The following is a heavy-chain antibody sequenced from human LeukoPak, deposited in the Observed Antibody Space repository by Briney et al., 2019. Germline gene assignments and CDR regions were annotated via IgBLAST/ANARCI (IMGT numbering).Heavy chain of an antibody. CDR3: AKDSRSGWYGVGDY. CDR2: ISVSGGST. Sequence: GGSLRLSCAASGFTFSSYAMNWVRQAPGKGLEWVSAISVSGGSTYYADSAKGRFTISRDNSKNTLYLQMDSLRAEDTAVYYCAKDSRSGWYGVGDYWGQGTLVTVS. J-gene: IGHJ4*02. V-gene: IGHV3-23*01. CDR1: GFTFSSYA. D-gene: IGHD6-19*01.